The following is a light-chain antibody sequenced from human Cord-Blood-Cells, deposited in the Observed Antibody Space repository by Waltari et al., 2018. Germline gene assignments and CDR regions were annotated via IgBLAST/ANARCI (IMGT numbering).Light chain of an antibody. CDR3: CSYAGSSTWV. V-gene: IGLV2-23*02. CDR2: EVS. Sequence: QSALTQPASVSGSPGQSITIPCTGTSSDVGSYNLVSRYQQHPGKAPKLMIYEVSKRPSGVSNRFSGSKSGNTASLTISGLQAEDEADYYCCSYAGSSTWVFGGGTKLTVL. J-gene: IGLJ3*02. CDR1: SSDVGSYNL.